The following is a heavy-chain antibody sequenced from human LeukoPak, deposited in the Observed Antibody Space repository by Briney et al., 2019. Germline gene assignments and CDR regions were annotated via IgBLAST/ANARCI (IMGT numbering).Heavy chain of an antibody. CDR3: AKDFNVGLRYFDWLIDY. CDR1: GFTFSSYG. D-gene: IGHD3-9*01. J-gene: IGHJ4*02. Sequence: PGGSLRLSCAASGFTFSSYGMSWVRQAPGKGLEWVSAISGSGGSTYYADSVKGRFTISRDNSKNTLYLQMNSLRAEDTAVYYCAKDFNVGLRYFDWLIDYWGQGTLVTVSS. CDR2: ISGSGGST. V-gene: IGHV3-23*01.